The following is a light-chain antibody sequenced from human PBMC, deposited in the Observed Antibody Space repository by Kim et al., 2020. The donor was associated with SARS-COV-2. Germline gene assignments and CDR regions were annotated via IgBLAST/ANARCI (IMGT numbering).Light chain of an antibody. Sequence: SPGESATLSCRTSQGVSTNLAWYQQKPGQAPRLLNYGTSTRATGIPPRFSGSGSGTEFTLTISSLQSEDFAIYYCQQYNRWPPYIFGQGTKLEI. CDR1: QGVSTN. CDR3: QQYNRWPPYI. V-gene: IGKV3-15*01. CDR2: GTS. J-gene: IGKJ2*01.